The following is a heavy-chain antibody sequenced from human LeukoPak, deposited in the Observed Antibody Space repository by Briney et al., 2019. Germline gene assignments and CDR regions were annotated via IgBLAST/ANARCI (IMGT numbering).Heavy chain of an antibody. V-gene: IGHV3-30*18. D-gene: IGHD6-13*01. CDR3: AKLTPMAAARGSDAFDI. Sequence: PGRSLRLSCAASGFTFSSYGMHWVRQAPGKGLEWVADISYDGSNKYYADSVKGRFTISRDNSKNTLYLQMNSLRAEDTAVYYCAKLTPMAAARGSDAFDIWGQGTMVTVSS. J-gene: IGHJ3*02. CDR1: GFTFSSYG. CDR2: ISYDGSNK.